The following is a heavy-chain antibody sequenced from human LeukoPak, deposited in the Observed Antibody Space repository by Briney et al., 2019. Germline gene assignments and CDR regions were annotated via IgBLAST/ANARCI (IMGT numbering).Heavy chain of an antibody. CDR3: ARNWGSLYWYFDL. D-gene: IGHD7-27*01. Sequence: GASVKVSCKASGYTFTSYYMHWVRQAPGQGLEWMGIINPSGGSTSYAQKFQGRVTMTRDMSTGTVYMELSSLRSEDTAVYYCARNWGSLYWYFDLWGRGTLVTVSS. V-gene: IGHV1-46*01. CDR1: GYTFTSYY. CDR2: INPSGGST. J-gene: IGHJ2*01.